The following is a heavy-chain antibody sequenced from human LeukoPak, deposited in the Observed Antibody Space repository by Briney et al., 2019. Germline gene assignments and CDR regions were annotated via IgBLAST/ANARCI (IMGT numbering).Heavy chain of an antibody. J-gene: IGHJ4*01. CDR3: VSSTGQQFIPYDY. Sequence: PWGSLRLSCAASAINVTTNYMTWIRQAPGKGLEWVSLIYGDNAAYYAESVRGRFIISRDSLKNTLFLQMNSLRAEDTAVYYCVSSTGQQFIPYDYWGHGTHVTVSS. V-gene: IGHV3-66*02. CDR2: IYGDNAA. CDR1: AINVTTNY. D-gene: IGHD6-13*01.